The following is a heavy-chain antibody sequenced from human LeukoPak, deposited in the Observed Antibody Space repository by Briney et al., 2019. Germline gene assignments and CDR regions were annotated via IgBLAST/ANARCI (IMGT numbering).Heavy chain of an antibody. CDR1: GGSFSGYY. D-gene: IGHD6-19*01. Sequence: PSETLSLTCAVYGGSFSGYYWSWIRQPPGKGLEWIGEINHSGSTNYNPSLKSRVTISVDTSKNQFSLKLSSVTAADTAVYYCARAKPPVAGKALYFDYWGQGTLVTVSS. CDR2: INHSGST. CDR3: ARAKPPVAGKALYFDY. J-gene: IGHJ4*02. V-gene: IGHV4-34*01.